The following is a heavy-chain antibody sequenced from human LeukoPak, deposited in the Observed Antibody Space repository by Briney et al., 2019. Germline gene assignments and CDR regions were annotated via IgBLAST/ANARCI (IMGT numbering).Heavy chain of an antibody. CDR3: ARTNRLRSYYYYGMDV. V-gene: IGHV4-59*01. CDR2: IYHCGST. D-gene: IGHD5-12*01. J-gene: IGHJ6*04. CDR1: GGSISSYY. Sequence: SETLSLTCTVSGGSISSYYWSWIRQPPGKGLEWIGYIYHCGSTNYNPSLKSRVTISVDTSKNQFSLKLSSVTAADTAVYYCARTNRLRSYYYYGMDVWGKGTTVTVSS.